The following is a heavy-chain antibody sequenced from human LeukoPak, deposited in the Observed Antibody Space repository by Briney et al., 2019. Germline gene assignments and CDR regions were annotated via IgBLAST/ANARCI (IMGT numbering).Heavy chain of an antibody. Sequence: GGSLRLSCAASGFTFSSYTMYWVRQAPGKGLEWVGRIRSKANSYATAYAASVKGRFTISRDDSKNTAYLQMNSLKIEDTAAYYCTTDSSGYWGQGTLVTVSS. J-gene: IGHJ4*02. D-gene: IGHD2-15*01. CDR3: TTDSSGY. CDR1: GFTFSSYT. V-gene: IGHV3-73*01. CDR2: IRSKANSYAT.